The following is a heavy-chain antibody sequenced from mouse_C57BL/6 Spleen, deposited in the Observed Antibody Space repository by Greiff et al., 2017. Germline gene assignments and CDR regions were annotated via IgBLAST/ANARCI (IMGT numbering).Heavy chain of an antibody. CDR3: ARRERGYYFDY. V-gene: IGHV1-55*01. CDR2: IYPGSGST. J-gene: IGHJ2*01. CDR1: GYTFTSYW. Sequence: LVESGAELVKPGASVKMSCKASGYTFTSYWITWVKQRPGQGLEWIGDIYPGSGSTNYNEKFKSKATLTVDTSSSTAYMQLSSLTSEDSAVYYCARRERGYYFDYWGQGTTLTVSS.